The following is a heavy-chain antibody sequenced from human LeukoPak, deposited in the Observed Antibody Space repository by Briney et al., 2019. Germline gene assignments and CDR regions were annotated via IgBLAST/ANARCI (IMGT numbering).Heavy chain of an antibody. D-gene: IGHD3-16*01. CDR1: GFTVSSYA. J-gene: IGHJ4*02. CDR3: ARRRYDWGGDFAN. CDR2: IGGGGTL. Sequence: GGSLRLSCAASGFTVSSYAMGWVRQAPGKGLEWVSAIGGGGTLYYADSVKGRFSISRGISKNTLLLQMNSLRAEDTAVYYCARRRYDWGGDFANWGQGTLVTVSS. V-gene: IGHV3-23*01.